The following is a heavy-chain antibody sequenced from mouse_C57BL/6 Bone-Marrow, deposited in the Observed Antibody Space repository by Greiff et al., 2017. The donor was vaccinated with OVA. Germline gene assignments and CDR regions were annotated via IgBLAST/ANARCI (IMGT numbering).Heavy chain of an antibody. CDR2: IDPENGDT. D-gene: IGHD2-3*01. V-gene: IGHV14-4*01. Sequence: EVQLQQSGAELVRPGASVKLSCTASGFNIKDDYMHWVKQRPEQGLEWIGWIDPENGDTEYASKFQGKATITADTSSNTAYLQLSSLTSEDTAVYYCTTYDGYYPGFAYWGQGTLVTISA. CDR3: TTYDGYYPGFAY. CDR1: GFNIKDDY. J-gene: IGHJ3*01.